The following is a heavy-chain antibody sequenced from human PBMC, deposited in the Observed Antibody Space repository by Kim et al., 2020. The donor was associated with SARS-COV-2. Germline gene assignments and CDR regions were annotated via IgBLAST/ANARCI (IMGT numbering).Heavy chain of an antibody. J-gene: IGHJ2*01. V-gene: IGHV3-53*01. Sequence: TYYADSVEGRFTISRDTSKNALLLHITSLRAEDTAVYYCARQAGARHLDLWGRGTLVTVSS. D-gene: IGHD6-13*01. CDR3: ARQAGARHLDL. CDR2: T.